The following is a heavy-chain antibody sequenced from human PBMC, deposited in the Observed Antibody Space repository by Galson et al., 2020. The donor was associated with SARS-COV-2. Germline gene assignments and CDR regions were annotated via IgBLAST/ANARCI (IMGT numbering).Heavy chain of an antibody. Sequence: TGGPLRLSCAASGFTFSSSWMHWVRQAPGKGLVWVSRINSDGSSPSYADSVKGRFTISRDNAKNTLYLQMNSLRAEDTAVDYCARVGSRSGWKYYLDYWGQGTLVTVSS. CDR2: INSDGSSP. CDR3: ARVGSRSGWKYYLDY. V-gene: IGHV3-74*01. D-gene: IGHD6-19*01. J-gene: IGHJ4*02. CDR1: GFTFSSSW.